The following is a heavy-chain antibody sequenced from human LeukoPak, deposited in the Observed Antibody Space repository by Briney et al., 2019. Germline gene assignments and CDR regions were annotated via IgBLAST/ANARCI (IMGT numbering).Heavy chain of an antibody. D-gene: IGHD6-13*01. CDR1: GYTFTSCD. J-gene: IGHJ6*03. CDR2: MNPNSGNT. Sequence: GASVKVSCKASGYTFTSCDINWVRQATGQGLEWMGWMNPNSGNTGYAQKFQGRVTITADKSTSTAYMELSSLRSEDTAVYYCARVVGLTGYSSSWYSGYYYYMDVWGKGTTVTVSS. CDR3: ARVVGLTGYSSSWYSGYYYYMDV. V-gene: IGHV1-8*03.